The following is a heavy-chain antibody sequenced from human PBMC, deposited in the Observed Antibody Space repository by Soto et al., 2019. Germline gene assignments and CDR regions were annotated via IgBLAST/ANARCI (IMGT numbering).Heavy chain of an antibody. D-gene: IGHD3-10*01. V-gene: IGHV3-15*01. Sequence: GGSLRLACAASGFTFRNYGMNWVRQAPGKGLEWVGRIKSKTDGGTTDYAAPVKGRFTISRDDSKNTLYLQMNSLKTEDSAVYYCTTDFAWFGELYDAFDIWGQGTMVTVPS. CDR1: GFTFRNYG. CDR3: TTDFAWFGELYDAFDI. CDR2: IKSKTDGGTT. J-gene: IGHJ3*02.